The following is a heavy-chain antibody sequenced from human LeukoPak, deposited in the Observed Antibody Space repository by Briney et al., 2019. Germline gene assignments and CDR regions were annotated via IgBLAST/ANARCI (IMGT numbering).Heavy chain of an antibody. Sequence: VSVKVSCKASGYTFTSYGISWVRQAPGQGLEWMGWISPYTGDTNYAQNLQGRVTMTTDTSTSTAYMELRSLRSDDTAVYYCARDVKYQLLRWFDNWGQGTLVTVSS. CDR2: ISPYTGDT. D-gene: IGHD2-2*01. V-gene: IGHV1-18*01. CDR1: GYTFTSYG. CDR3: ARDVKYQLLRWFDN. J-gene: IGHJ4*02.